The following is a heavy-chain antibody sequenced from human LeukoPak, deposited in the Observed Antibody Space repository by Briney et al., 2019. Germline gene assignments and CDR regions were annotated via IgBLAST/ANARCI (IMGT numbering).Heavy chain of an antibody. CDR3: TLFYYDSSGYYEAIGYSYGKDV. V-gene: IGHV3-15*01. D-gene: IGHD3-22*01. Sequence: GSLRLSCATSGFTFNKAWMSWVRQAPGEGLEWIGRIKSRADGGTTDYAAPGKGRFTISRDDSKSMLYLQMNSLKNEDTAVYFCTLFYYDSSGYYEAIGYSYGKDVWGQGTTVTVSS. J-gene: IGHJ6*02. CDR1: GFTFNKAW. CDR2: IKSRADGGTT.